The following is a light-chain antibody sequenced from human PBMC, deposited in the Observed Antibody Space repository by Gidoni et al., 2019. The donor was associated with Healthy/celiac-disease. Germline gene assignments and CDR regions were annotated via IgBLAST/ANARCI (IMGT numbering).Light chain of an antibody. V-gene: IGKV3-11*01. CDR2: DAS. CDR1: QSVSSY. Sequence: EIVLTPSPATLSLSPGERATLSCTVSQSVSSYLAWYQQKHGQAPRLLIYDASNRATGIPARFSGSGSGTDLTLTISSLEPEDFAVYYCQQRSNWPLTFGPGTKVDIK. CDR3: QQRSNWPLT. J-gene: IGKJ3*01.